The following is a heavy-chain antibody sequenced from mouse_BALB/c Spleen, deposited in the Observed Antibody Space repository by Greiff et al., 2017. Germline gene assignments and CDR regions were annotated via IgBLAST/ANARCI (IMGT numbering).Heavy chain of an antibody. J-gene: IGHJ2*01. D-gene: IGHD1-1*01. CDR1: GYSFTGYY. V-gene: IGHV1S81*02. Sequence: QVQLQQSGPELVKPGASMKISCKASGYSFTGYYMYWVKQRPGQGLEWIGEINPSNGGTNFNEKFKSKATLTVDKSSSTAYMQLSSLTSEDSAVYYCTRRGTYYFDYWGQGTTLTVSS. CDR2: INPSNGGT. CDR3: TRRGTYYFDY.